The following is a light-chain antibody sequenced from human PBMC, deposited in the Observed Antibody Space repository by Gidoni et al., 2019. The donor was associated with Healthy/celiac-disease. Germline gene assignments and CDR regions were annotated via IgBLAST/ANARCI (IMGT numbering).Light chain of an antibody. CDR1: QSVSSSY. CDR2: GAA. Sequence: ELVLPQSPGTLSLSPGERATLSCRASQSVSSSYLAWYQQKPGQAPRLLIYGAASRATGIPDRWSGSGSGTDFTITISRLEPEDFAVYYCQQYGSSPLFTFGPGTKVDIK. J-gene: IGKJ3*01. V-gene: IGKV3-20*01. CDR3: QQYGSSPLFT.